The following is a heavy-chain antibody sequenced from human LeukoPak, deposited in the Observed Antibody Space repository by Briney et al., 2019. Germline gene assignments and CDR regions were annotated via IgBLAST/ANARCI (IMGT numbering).Heavy chain of an antibody. CDR2: INTDGRIT. CDR3: TRDGGSFCDFDY. Sequence: GGSLRLSCVASGFSFRNYAIHWVRQAPGKGLEYVSVINTDGRITYYADSAKGRFTISRDNSKNTVYLQMGSLRGEDMAVYYCTRDGGSFCDFDYWGQGALVTVSS. V-gene: IGHV3-64*02. CDR1: GFSFRNYA. D-gene: IGHD1-26*01. J-gene: IGHJ4*02.